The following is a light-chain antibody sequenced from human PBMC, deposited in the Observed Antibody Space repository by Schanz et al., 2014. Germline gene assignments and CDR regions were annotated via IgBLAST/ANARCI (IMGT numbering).Light chain of an antibody. Sequence: DIQVTQAPSSLSASVGDRVTLTCRASQGIRNYLAWYQQSPGKAPKLLIYTASTLQSGVPSRFSGSGSGTEFTLTISSLQPEDVATYYCQKYDSAPWTFGQGTKVEIK. V-gene: IGKV1-27*01. CDR3: QKYDSAPWT. J-gene: IGKJ1*01. CDR2: TAS. CDR1: QGIRNY.